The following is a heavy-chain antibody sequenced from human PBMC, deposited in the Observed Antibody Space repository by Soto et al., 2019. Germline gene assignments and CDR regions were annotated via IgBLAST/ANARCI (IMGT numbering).Heavy chain of an antibody. J-gene: IGHJ6*02. CDR2: IKSKTDGGTT. V-gene: IGHV3-15*07. CDR1: GFTFSNAW. D-gene: IGHD4-17*01. CDR3: TTDRDLYGVSDGVVYSYYGMDV. Sequence: EVQLVESGGGLVKPGGSLRLSCAASGFTFSNAWMNWVRQAPGKGLEWVGRIKSKTDGGTTDYAEPVKGRFTISRDHSKNTLYLQMNSLKTVDTAVHYCTTDRDLYGVSDGVVYSYYGMDVWGQGTTVTVSS.